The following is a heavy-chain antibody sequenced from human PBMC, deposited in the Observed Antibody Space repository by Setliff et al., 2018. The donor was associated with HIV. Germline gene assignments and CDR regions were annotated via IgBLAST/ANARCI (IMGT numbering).Heavy chain of an antibody. CDR1: GGSISSGSYY. CDR3: ARSRESSGYYRDYYYYLDV. D-gene: IGHD6-19*01. Sequence: NPSETLSLTCTVSGGSISSGSYYWSWIRQPAGKGLEWIGHIYTSGSTNYNPSLKSRVTISVHTSKNQFSLKLSSVTAADTAVYYCARSRESSGYYRDYYYYLDVWGKGTTVTVSS. V-gene: IGHV4-61*09. J-gene: IGHJ6*03. CDR2: IYTSGST.